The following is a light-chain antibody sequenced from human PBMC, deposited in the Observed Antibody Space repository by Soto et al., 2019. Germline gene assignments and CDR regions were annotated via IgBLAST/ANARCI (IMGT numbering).Light chain of an antibody. V-gene: IGLV2-8*01. CDR2: DVT. CDR1: SSDIGGYNP. CDR3: SSYTDRKHLV. Sequence: QSALTQSPSASGSPGQSVTISCTGTSSDIGGYNPVSWYQQHPGKAPKVMIYDVTKRPSGVPDRFSGSKSGNTASLTVSALQAEDEADYYCSSYTDRKHLVFGTGTKVTVL. J-gene: IGLJ1*01.